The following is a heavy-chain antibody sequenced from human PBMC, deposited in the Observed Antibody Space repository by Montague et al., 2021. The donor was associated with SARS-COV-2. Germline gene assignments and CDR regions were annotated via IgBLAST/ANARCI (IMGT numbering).Heavy chain of an antibody. Sequence: SETLSLTCAVYGGSFSGYYWSWIRHPPDTGLEWIGEINQSGRTNNNPSLKCRVIISVDTSKNQLSLKLSSVTAADTAVYYCARRGSSVRGVTVSAELDYWGQGILVIVSS. J-gene: IGHJ4*02. D-gene: IGHD3-10*01. CDR1: GGSFSGYY. V-gene: IGHV4-34*01. CDR3: ARRGSSVRGVTVSAELDY. CDR2: INQSGRT.